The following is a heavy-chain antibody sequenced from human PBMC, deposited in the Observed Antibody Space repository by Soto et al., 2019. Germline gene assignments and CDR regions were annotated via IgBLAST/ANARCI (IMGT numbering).Heavy chain of an antibody. D-gene: IGHD3-10*01. CDR1: GGSISSYY. V-gene: IGHV4-59*01. CDR2: IYYSGST. CDR3: ARGVEVLLWFGELSTSNWFDP. J-gene: IGHJ5*02. Sequence: PSETLSLTCTVSGGSISSYYWSWIRQPPGKGLEWIGYIYYSGSTNYNPSLKSRVTISVDTSKNQFSLKLSSVTAADTAVYYCARGVEVLLWFGELSTSNWFDPWGQGTLVTVSS.